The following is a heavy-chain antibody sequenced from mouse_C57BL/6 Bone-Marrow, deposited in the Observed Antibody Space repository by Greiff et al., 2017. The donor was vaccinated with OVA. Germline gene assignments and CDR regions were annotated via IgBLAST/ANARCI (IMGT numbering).Heavy chain of an antibody. CDR1: GFTFSDYG. J-gene: IGHJ3*01. Sequence: EVKLMESGGGLVKPGGSLKLSCAASGFTFSDYGMHWVRQAPEKGLEWVAYISSGSSTIYYADTVKGRFTISSDNAKNTLFLQMTSLRSEDTAMYYCVYYPFAYWGQGTLVTVSA. V-gene: IGHV5-17*01. CDR2: ISSGSSTI. D-gene: IGHD1-1*02. CDR3: VYYPFAY.